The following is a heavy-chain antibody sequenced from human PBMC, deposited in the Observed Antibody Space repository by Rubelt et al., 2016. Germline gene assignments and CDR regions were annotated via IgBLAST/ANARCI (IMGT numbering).Heavy chain of an antibody. CDR3: ARHPLSGYLPLDVDY. CDR1: GGSISGYY. D-gene: IGHD3-16*02. V-gene: IGHV4-39*01. Sequence: QVQLQESGPGLVKPSETLSLTCTVSGGSISGYYWSWIRQPPGKGLEWIGSIYYSGSTYYNPSLKSRVTISVDTSKNQFSLKLSSVTAADTAVYYWARHPLSGYLPLDVDYWGQGTLVTVSA. J-gene: IGHJ4*02. CDR2: IYYSGST.